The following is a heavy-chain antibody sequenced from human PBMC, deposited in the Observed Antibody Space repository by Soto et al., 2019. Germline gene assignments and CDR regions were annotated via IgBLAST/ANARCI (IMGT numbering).Heavy chain of an antibody. CDR1: GYTFTSYA. CDR2: INAGNGNT. Sequence: GASVKVSCKASGYTFTSYAMHWVRQAPGQRLEWTGWINAGNGNTKYSQKFQGRVTITRDTSASTAYMELSSLRSEDTAVYYCARGIAPYYFDYWGQGTLVTVSS. D-gene: IGHD6-13*01. CDR3: ARGIAPYYFDY. J-gene: IGHJ4*02. V-gene: IGHV1-3*01.